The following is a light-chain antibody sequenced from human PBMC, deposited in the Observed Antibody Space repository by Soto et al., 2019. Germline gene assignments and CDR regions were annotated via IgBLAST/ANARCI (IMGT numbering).Light chain of an antibody. Sequence: DIQMTQSPSSLSASVGDRVTITCQASQDISNYLNWYQQKPGKAPKLLIYDASNLETGVPSRFSGSGSGTEFTLTISSLQPDDFATYYCQHYNSYGTFGQGTKVDI. CDR1: QDISNY. V-gene: IGKV1-33*01. CDR2: DAS. CDR3: QHYNSYGT. J-gene: IGKJ1*01.